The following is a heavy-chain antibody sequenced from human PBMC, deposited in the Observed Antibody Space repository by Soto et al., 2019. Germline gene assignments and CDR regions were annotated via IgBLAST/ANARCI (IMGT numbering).Heavy chain of an antibody. CDR2: ISYDGGNK. CDR1: GFTFPHSG. CDR3: AKVRFGIGILSNPMDV. D-gene: IGHD3-16*01. Sequence: GGSLRLSCAASGFTFPHSGMHWVRQAPGKGLEWVAVISYDGGNKYYGDSVRGRFTISRDNSNNTRYLEMKSLRVEDTAVYYCAKVRFGIGILSNPMDVWGQGTTVTVSS. J-gene: IGHJ6*02. V-gene: IGHV3-30*18.